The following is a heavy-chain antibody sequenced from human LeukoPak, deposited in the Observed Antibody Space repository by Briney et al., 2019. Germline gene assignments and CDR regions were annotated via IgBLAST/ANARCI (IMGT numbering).Heavy chain of an antibody. J-gene: IGHJ3*02. D-gene: IGHD3-9*01. CDR2: IYTSGST. V-gene: IGHV4-4*07. CDR1: GGSISSYY. Sequence: SETLSLTCTVSGGSISSYYWSWIRRPAGKGLEWIGRIYTSGSTNYNPSLKSRVTMSVDTSKNQFSLKLSSVTAADTAVYYCARDQDILTGNDVFDIWGQGTMVTVSS. CDR3: ARDQDILTGNDVFDI.